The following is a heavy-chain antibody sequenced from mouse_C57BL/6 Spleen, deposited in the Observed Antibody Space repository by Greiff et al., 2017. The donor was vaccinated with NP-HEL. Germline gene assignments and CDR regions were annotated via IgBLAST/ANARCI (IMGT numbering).Heavy chain of an antibody. J-gene: IGHJ4*01. Sequence: EVNVVESGGGLVQPGGSLKLSCAASGFTFSDYGMAWVRQAPRKGPEWVAFISNLAYSIYYADTVTGRFTISRENAKNTLYLEMSSLRSEDTAMYYCARQGDAMDYWGQGTSVTVSS. CDR1: GFTFSDYG. CDR3: ARQGDAMDY. V-gene: IGHV5-15*01. CDR2: ISNLAYSI.